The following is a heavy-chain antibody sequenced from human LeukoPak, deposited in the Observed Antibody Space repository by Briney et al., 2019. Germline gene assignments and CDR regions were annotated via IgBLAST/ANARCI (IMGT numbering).Heavy chain of an antibody. J-gene: IGHJ3*02. Sequence: SVTLSLTCAVYGGSFSGYYWSWIRQPPGKGLEWIGEINHSGSTNYNPSLKSRVTISVDTSKNQFSLKLSSVAAADTAVYYCARGHTKTTGADAFDIWGQGTMVTVSS. CDR1: GGSFSGYY. CDR2: INHSGST. D-gene: IGHD4-11*01. CDR3: ARGHTKTTGADAFDI. V-gene: IGHV4-34*01.